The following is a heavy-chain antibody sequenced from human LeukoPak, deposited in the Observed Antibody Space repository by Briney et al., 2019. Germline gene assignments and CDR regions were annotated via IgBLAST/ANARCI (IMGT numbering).Heavy chain of an antibody. Sequence: GASVKVSCKASGGTFSSYAISWVRQAPGQGLEWMGRIIPILGIANYAQKFQGRVTITADKSTSTAYMELSSLRSEDTAVYYCARSPFLNEGSYHFDYWGQGTLVTVSS. J-gene: IGHJ4*02. CDR2: IIPILGIA. D-gene: IGHD1-26*01. CDR3: ARSPFLNEGSYHFDY. CDR1: GGTFSSYA. V-gene: IGHV1-69*04.